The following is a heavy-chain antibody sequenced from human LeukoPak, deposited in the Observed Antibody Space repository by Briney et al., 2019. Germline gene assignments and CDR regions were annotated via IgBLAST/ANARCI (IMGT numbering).Heavy chain of an antibody. V-gene: IGHV3-33*01. Sequence: GGSLRLSCAVSGFTFSSYGMHWVRQAPGKGLEWVALIWYDGSNKYYADSVKGRLTISRDNSKNTLYLQMNSLRAEDTAVYYCAREGPRGNSQFDYWGREPWSPSPQ. J-gene: IGHJ4*02. CDR3: AREGPRGNSQFDY. D-gene: IGHD2/OR15-2a*01. CDR1: GFTFSSYG. CDR2: IWYDGSNK.